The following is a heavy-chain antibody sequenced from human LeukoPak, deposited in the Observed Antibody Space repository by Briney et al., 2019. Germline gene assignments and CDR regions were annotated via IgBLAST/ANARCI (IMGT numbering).Heavy chain of an antibody. CDR2: INSDGSST. J-gene: IGHJ4*02. CDR1: GFTFSSYW. V-gene: IGHV3-74*01. D-gene: IGHD2-15*01. CDR3: VTSYCSGGSCYSASGY. Sequence: HAGGSLRLSCAASGFTFSSYWMHWARQAPGKGRVWVSRINSDGSSTSYADSVKGRFTISRDNAKNTLYLQMNSLRAEDSAVYYCVTSYCSGGSCYSASGYWGQGTLVTVSS.